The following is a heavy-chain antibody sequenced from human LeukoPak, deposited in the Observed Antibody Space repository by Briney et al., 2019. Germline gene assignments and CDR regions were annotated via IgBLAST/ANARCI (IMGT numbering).Heavy chain of an antibody. CDR2: ISGTGGST. V-gene: IGHV3-23*01. Sequence: PGGSLRLSCSASGFTFSSYAMHWVRQAPGKGLEWVSTISGTGGSTYHADSVKGRFTISRDNSKNTLYLQMNSLRAEDTAVYYCAKDWRYSSGWYAVDYWGQGTLVTVSS. CDR1: GFTFSSYA. D-gene: IGHD6-19*01. CDR3: AKDWRYSSGWYAVDY. J-gene: IGHJ4*02.